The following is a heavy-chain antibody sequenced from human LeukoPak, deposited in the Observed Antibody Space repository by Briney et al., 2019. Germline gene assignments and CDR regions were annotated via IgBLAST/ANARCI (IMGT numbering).Heavy chain of an antibody. CDR2: IYYSGGT. CDR3: ARVASVGATRALDY. CDR1: GGSITSDY. Sequence: SETLSLTCTVSGGSITSDYWSWIRQPPGKGLESIGYIYYSGGTNYNPSLKSRVTISVDTSKNQFSLKLSSVTAADTAVYYCARVASVGATRALDYWGQGTLVTVSS. V-gene: IGHV4-59*01. J-gene: IGHJ4*02. D-gene: IGHD1-26*01.